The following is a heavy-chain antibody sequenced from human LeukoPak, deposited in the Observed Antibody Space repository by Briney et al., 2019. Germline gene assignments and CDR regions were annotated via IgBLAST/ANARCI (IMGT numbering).Heavy chain of an antibody. CDR1: GLTFSSFW. CDR2: INSDGSIT. CDR3: ARPHTGFDS. Sequence: GGSLRLSRGASGLTFSSFWMHWVRQAPGKGLVWVSRINSDGSITTYADSVKGRFTISRDNAKNTLYLQMNSLTAEDTAVYYCARPHTGFDSWGQGTLVTVSS. V-gene: IGHV3-74*01. J-gene: IGHJ4*02.